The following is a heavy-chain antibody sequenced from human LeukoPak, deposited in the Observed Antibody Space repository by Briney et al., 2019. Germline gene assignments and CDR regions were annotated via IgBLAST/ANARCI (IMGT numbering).Heavy chain of an antibody. CDR2: IKSNSDGGTT. CDR3: TTVHGAGPVNFDH. V-gene: IGHV3-15*01. J-gene: IGHJ4*02. Sequence: GGSLRLSCTASGLTFTDTWMTWVRQAPGKGLEWVGRIKSNSDGGTTDYAVPVKGRFSISRDDSKSTLYLQIYSLKTEDTAVYYCTTVHGAGPVNFDHWGQGSLVTVSS. D-gene: IGHD3-10*01. CDR1: GLTFTDTW.